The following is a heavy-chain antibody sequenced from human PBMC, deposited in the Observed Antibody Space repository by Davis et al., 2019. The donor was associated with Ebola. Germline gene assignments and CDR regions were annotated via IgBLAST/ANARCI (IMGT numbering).Heavy chain of an antibody. CDR2: ISSSSSYI. J-gene: IGHJ4*02. V-gene: IGHV3-21*01. D-gene: IGHD4-17*01. Sequence: GGSLRLSCAASGFTFSSYSMNWVRQAPGKGLEWVSSISSSSSYIYYADSVKGRFTISRDNAKNSLYLQMNSLRAEDTAVYYCARPTVTTRSFDYWGQGTLVTVSS. CDR3: ARPTVTTRSFDY. CDR1: GFTFSSYS.